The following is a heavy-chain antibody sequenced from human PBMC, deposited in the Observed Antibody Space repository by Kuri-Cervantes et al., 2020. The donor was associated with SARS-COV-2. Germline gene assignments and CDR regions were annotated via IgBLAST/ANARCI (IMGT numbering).Heavy chain of an antibody. CDR2: ISYDGSNK. V-gene: IGHV3-30-3*01. J-gene: IGHJ4*02. D-gene: IGHD3-10*01. CDR1: GFTFSSYA. CDR3: ARDLAVGVGILWFGELLYPWYFDY. Sequence: GESLKISCAASGFTFSSYAMHWVRQAPGKGLEWVAVISYDGSNKYYADSVEGRFTISRDNSKNTLYLQMNSLRAEDTAVYYCARDLAVGVGILWFGELLYPWYFDYWGQGTLVTVSS.